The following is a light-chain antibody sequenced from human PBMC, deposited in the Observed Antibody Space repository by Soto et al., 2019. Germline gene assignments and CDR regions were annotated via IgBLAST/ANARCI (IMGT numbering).Light chain of an antibody. V-gene: IGKV1-39*01. CDR1: QSISSY. Sequence: DIQMTQSPSSLSASLGDRVTITCRASQSISSYLNWYQQKPGKAPKLLIYAASSLQSGVPSRLSGSGSGTDFTLTISSLQPEDFATYYCQQSYSTPDFGGGTRLEIK. CDR2: AAS. CDR3: QQSYSTPD. J-gene: IGKJ5*01.